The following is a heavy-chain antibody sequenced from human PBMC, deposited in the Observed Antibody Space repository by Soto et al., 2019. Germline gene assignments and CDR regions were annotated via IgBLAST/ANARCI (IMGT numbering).Heavy chain of an antibody. V-gene: IGHV4-4*07. J-gene: IGHJ4*02. CDR3: TRDGMTTGDT. CDR1: GVSVTIYT. Sequence: PSETLSLTCIVSGVSVTIYTWSWVRHPANKGLEWIGRVFSSVSATYSPSLKSRVRISMDTPENWISLKLDSVTAADAGVYYCTRDGMTTGDTWGPGTLVTVS. D-gene: IGHD2-21*02. CDR2: VFSSVSA.